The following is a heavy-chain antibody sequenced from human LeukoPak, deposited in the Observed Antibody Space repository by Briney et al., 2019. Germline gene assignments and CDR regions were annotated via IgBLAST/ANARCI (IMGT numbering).Heavy chain of an antibody. CDR3: ATDKAGGMGAMDY. Sequence: GGSLRLSCAASGFTFSSYSMNWVRQAPGKGLEWVSYISSSSSTIYYADSVKGRFTISRDNAKNSLYLQMNSLRAEDTAVYYCATDKAGGMGAMDYWGQGTLVTVSS. CDR1: GFTFSSYS. CDR2: ISSSSSTI. J-gene: IGHJ4*02. V-gene: IGHV3-48*01. D-gene: IGHD1-26*01.